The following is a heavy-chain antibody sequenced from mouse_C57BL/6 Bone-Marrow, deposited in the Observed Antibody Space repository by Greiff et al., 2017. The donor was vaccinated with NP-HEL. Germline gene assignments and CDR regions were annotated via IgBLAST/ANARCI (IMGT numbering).Heavy chain of an antibody. CDR3: ARENWDGAMDY. J-gene: IGHJ4*01. CDR1: GFTFSDFY. Sequence: EVKLMESGGGLVQSGRSLRLSCATSGFTFSDFYMEWVRQAPGKGLEWIAASRNKANDYTTEYSASVKGRFIVSRDTSQSILYLQMNALRAEDTAIYYCARENWDGAMDYWGQGTSVTVSS. CDR2: SRNKANDYTT. D-gene: IGHD4-1*01. V-gene: IGHV7-1*01.